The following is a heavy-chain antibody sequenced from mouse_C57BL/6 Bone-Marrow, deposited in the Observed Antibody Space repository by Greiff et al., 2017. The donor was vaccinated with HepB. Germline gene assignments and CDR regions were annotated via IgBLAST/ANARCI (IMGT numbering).Heavy chain of an antibody. CDR2: IYPGDGDT. J-gene: IGHJ1*03. V-gene: IGHV1-82*01. CDR3: ATIGLLRFPYWYFDV. D-gene: IGHD1-1*01. CDR1: GYAFSSSW. Sequence: QVQLQQSGPELVKPGASVKISCKASGYAFSSSWMNWVKQRPGKGLEWIGRIYPGDGDTNYNGKFKGKSTLTADKSSSTAYMQLSSLTSEDSAVYFCATIGLLRFPYWYFDVWGTGTTVTVSS.